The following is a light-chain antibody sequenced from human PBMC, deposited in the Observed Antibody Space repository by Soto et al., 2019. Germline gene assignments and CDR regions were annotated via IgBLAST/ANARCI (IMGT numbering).Light chain of an antibody. V-gene: IGKV3-15*01. CDR1: QSVSSN. Sequence: EIVMTQSPATLSVSPGERATLSCRASQSVSSNLAWYQHKPGQAPRLHIYGASTRATGIPARFSGSGSGTEFTLTISSLQSEDFAFYYCQQYNNWPWTFGQGTKVEIK. CDR3: QQYNNWPWT. J-gene: IGKJ1*01. CDR2: GAS.